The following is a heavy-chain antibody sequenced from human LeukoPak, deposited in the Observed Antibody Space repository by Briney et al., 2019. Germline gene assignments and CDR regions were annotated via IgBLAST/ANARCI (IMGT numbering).Heavy chain of an antibody. CDR1: GYTFTSYG. CDR3: ARGDYYDSSGYYYGGYYFDY. V-gene: IGHV1-18*01. Sequence: ASVKVSCKASGYTFTSYGISWVRQAPGQGLEWMGWISAYNGNTNYAQKFQGRVTITADESTSTAYMELSSLRSEDTAVYYCARGDYYDSSGYYYGGYYFDYWGQGTLVTVSS. D-gene: IGHD3-22*01. J-gene: IGHJ4*02. CDR2: ISAYNGNT.